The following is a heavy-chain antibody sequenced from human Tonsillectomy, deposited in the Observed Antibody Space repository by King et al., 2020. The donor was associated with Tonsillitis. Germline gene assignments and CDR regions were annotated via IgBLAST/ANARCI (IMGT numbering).Heavy chain of an antibody. CDR3: ANLAIDSFDV. CDR2: LSHDGSAK. CDR1: GFIFSDYG. V-gene: IGHV3-33*05. Sequence: VQLVESGGGVVKPGGSLRLSCAASGFIFSDYGMHWVRQAPGKGLACVASLSHDGSAKYYADSVKGRFTISRDNSKNKVYLQMNSLRAEDTAIYYCANLAIDSFDVWGQGTKVIVSS. J-gene: IGHJ3*01.